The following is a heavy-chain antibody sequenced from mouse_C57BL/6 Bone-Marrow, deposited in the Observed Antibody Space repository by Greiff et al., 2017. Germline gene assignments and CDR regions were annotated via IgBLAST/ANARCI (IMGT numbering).Heavy chain of an antibody. CDR2: IDPSDSYT. CDR1: GYTFTSYW. V-gene: IGHV1-69*01. J-gene: IGHJ2*01. Sequence: VQLQQPGAELVMPGASVKLSCKASGYTFTSYWMHWVKQRPGQGLEWIGEIDPSDSYTNYNQKFKGKSTLTVDKSSSTAYMQLSSLTSEDSAVYYCARSWYYFDYWGQGTTLTVSS. D-gene: IGHD1-1*02. CDR3: ARSWYYFDY.